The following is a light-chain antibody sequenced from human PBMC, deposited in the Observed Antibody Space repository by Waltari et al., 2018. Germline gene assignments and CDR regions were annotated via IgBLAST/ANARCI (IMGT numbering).Light chain of an antibody. Sequence: FLLTQPHSVSESPGKTVIISCTRSSGSIASDYVQWYQQRPGSSPTIVIYEDNERPSGVPDRFYGSIASSSTSASLTITGLQTEDEADYHCQSYDSSTQDWVFGGGTKLTVL. V-gene: IGLV6-57*01. J-gene: IGLJ3*02. CDR3: QSYDSSTQDWV. CDR1: SGSIASDY. CDR2: EDN.